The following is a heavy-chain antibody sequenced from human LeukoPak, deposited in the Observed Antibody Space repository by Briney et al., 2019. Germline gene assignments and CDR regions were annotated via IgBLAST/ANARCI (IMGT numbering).Heavy chain of an antibody. D-gene: IGHD3-22*01. J-gene: IGHJ3*02. CDR3: ARRIVAFDAFVI. Sequence: KSSETLSLTCTVSGGSISSGSYYWSWIRPPAGKGLEWIVRIYTSGSTNYNPSLKSRVTISLDTSKNHFSLKLSYVTPADTAVYYCARRIVAFDAFVIWGQKTMVTVSS. V-gene: IGHV4-61*02. CDR2: IYTSGST. CDR1: GGSISSGSYY.